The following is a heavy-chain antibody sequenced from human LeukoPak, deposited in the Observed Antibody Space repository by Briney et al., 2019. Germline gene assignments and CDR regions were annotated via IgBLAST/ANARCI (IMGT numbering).Heavy chain of an antibody. J-gene: IGHJ4*02. D-gene: IGHD6-13*01. Sequence: KPGESLKISCKGSGYNFTSYWIAWVRQMPGKGLEWMGIIYPGDSDTRYSPSFHGQDTISADKSISTAYLQWSSLEASDTAMYYCARQGSTSSWYKFDYWGQGTLVTVSS. CDR3: ARQGSTSSWYKFDY. CDR2: IYPGDSDT. CDR1: GYNFTSYW. V-gene: IGHV5-51*01.